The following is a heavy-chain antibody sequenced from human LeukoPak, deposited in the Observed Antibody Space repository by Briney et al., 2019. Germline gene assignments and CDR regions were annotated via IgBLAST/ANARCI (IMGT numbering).Heavy chain of an antibody. D-gene: IGHD6-19*01. CDR3: AKETDNGYSSGWYGSRWYFDL. CDR2: ISYDGSNK. V-gene: IGHV3-30*18. CDR1: GFTFSSYG. J-gene: IGHJ2*01. Sequence: PGGSLRLPCAVSGFTFSSYGMHWVRQAPGKGLEWVAAISYDGSNKYYADSVKGRFTISRDNSKNTLYLQVNSLRAEDTVVYYCAKETDNGYSSGWYGSRWYFDLWGRGTLVTVSS.